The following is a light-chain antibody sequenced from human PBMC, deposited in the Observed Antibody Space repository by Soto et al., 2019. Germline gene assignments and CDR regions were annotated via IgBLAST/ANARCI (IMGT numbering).Light chain of an antibody. CDR1: ESISNW. Sequence: IQLTQSPTTLPASVGDRVTLTCRASESISNWLAWYQQRPGKAPKLLIYHASILETAVPSRFSGNGSGTAFTLTISSLHACDFDTYYCQQYRPYSFGQGSRVEIK. CDR3: QQYRPYS. V-gene: IGKV1-5*01. CDR2: HAS. J-gene: IGKJ1*01.